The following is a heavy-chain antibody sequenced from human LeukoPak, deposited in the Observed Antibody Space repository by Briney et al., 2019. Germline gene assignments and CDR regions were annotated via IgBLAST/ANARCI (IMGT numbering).Heavy chain of an antibody. Sequence: PSETLSLTCSVSGGSISGYYYNWIRQPPGKGLEWIGYIYYSGSTNYNPSLKSRVTISLDTSKNQFSLKLSSVTAVDTAVYYCARNDFESSGFDYWGQGTLVTVSS. CDR2: IYYSGST. CDR3: ARNDFESSGFDY. J-gene: IGHJ4*02. CDR1: GGSISGYY. V-gene: IGHV4-59*12. D-gene: IGHD3-22*01.